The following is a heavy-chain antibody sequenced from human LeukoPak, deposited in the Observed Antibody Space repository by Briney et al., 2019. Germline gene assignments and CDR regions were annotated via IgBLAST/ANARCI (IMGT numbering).Heavy chain of an antibody. J-gene: IGHJ4*02. CDR1: GGTFSSYA. Sequence: SEKVSCKASGGTFSSYAISWVRQAPGQGLEWMGGIIPILGTANYAQKFQGRVTITTDESTSTAYMELSSLRSEDTAVYYCARGGFLEWFRFDYWGQGTLVTVSS. CDR3: ARGGFLEWFRFDY. D-gene: IGHD3-3*01. CDR2: IIPILGTA. V-gene: IGHV1-69*05.